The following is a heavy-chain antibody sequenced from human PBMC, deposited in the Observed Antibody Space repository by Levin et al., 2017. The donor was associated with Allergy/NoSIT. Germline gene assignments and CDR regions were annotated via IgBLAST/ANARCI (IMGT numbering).Heavy chain of an antibody. Sequence: GGSLRLSCAASGFTVSSNYMSWVRQAPGKGLEWVSVIYSGGSTYYADSVKGRFTISRDNSKNTLYLQMNSLRAEDTAVYYCAASSSWQTDYFDYWGQGTLVTVSS. D-gene: IGHD6-13*01. CDR2: IYSGGST. J-gene: IGHJ4*02. CDR1: GFTVSSNY. V-gene: IGHV3-53*01. CDR3: AASSSWQTDYFDY.